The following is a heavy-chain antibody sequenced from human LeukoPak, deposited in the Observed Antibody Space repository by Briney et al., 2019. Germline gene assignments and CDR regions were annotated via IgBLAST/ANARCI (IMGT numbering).Heavy chain of an antibody. CDR3: ARDRDLNYDLWSGYHDWFDP. J-gene: IGHJ5*02. Sequence: SVKVSCKASGGTFSSYTTSWVRQAPGQGLEWMGRLIPILGIANYAQKFQGRVTITADKSTSTAYMELSSLRSEDTAVYYCARDRDLNYDLWSGYHDWFDPWGQGTLVTVSS. D-gene: IGHD3-3*01. V-gene: IGHV1-69*04. CDR1: GGTFSSYT. CDR2: LIPILGIA.